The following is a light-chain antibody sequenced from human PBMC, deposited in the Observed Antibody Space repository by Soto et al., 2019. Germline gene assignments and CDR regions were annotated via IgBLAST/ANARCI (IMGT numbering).Light chain of an antibody. V-gene: IGKV3-20*01. CDR2: GAS. J-gene: IGKJ1*01. Sequence: EIVLTQSPGTLSLSPGERATLSCRASQSVCSSYLAWYQQNRGQAPRLLIYGASSRAPGIPDRFGGSGSGTDFTLTISRLEPEDFAVYYCQQYGSSRWTFGQGTKVEIK. CDR1: QSVCSSY. CDR3: QQYGSSRWT.